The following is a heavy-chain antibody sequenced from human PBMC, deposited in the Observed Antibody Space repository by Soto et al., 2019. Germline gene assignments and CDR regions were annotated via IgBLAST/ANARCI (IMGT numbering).Heavy chain of an antibody. CDR3: ARLSPGYCSGGSCWASSAFDI. CDR1: GFTFSSYS. D-gene: IGHD2-15*01. CDR2: ISSSSSYI. Sequence: GGSLRLSCAASGFTFSSYSMNWVRQAPGKGLEWVSSISSSSSYIYYADSVKGRFTISRDNAKNSLYLQMNSLRAEDTAVYYCARLSPGYCSGGSCWASSAFDIWGQGTMVTVSS. J-gene: IGHJ3*02. V-gene: IGHV3-21*01.